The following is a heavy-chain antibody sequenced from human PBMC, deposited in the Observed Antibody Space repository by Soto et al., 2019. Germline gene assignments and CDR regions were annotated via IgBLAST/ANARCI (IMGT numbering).Heavy chain of an antibody. D-gene: IGHD3-22*01. V-gene: IGHV1-3*01. CDR1: GYTFTSYA. CDR3: ARLKPHYYDSSGYYDP. J-gene: IGHJ5*02. Sequence: QVQLVQSGAEVKKPGASVKVSCKASGYTFTSYAMHWVRQAPGQRLEWMGWINAGNGNTKYSQKFQGRVTITRDTSASTAYMELSSLRSEDTAVDYCARLKPHYYDSSGYYDPWGQGTLVTVSS. CDR2: INAGNGNT.